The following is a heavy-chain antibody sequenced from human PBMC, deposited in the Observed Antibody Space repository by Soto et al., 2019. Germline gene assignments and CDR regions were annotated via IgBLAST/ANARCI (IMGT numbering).Heavy chain of an antibody. J-gene: IGHJ4*02. CDR3: AEGPHHANWNDGDFDH. D-gene: IGHD1-1*01. CDR2: ISYDGSNK. Sequence: GGSLRLSCAASGFTFSSYAMHWVRQAPGKGLEWVAVISYDGSNKYYADSVKGRFTISRDNSKNTLYLQMNSLRAEDTAVYYCAEGPHHANWNDGDFDHRGQATMVAVSS. CDR1: GFTFSSYA. V-gene: IGHV3-30-3*01.